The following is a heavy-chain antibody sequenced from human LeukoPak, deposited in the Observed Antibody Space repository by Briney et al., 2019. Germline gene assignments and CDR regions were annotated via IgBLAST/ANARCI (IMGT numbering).Heavy chain of an antibody. CDR1: GYTFTGYY. J-gene: IGHJ4*02. CDR2: INPNCGGT. Sequence: ASVKVSCKASGYTFTGYYMHWVRQAPGQGLEWMGWINPNCGGTNYAQKFQGRVTMTRDTSMSTAYMELSRLRSDDTAVYYCARGRVSSGWYVGYWGQGTLVTVSS. D-gene: IGHD6-19*01. CDR3: ARGRVSSGWYVGY. V-gene: IGHV1-2*02.